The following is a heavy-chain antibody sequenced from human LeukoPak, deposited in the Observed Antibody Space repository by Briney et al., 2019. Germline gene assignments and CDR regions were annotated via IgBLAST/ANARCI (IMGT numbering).Heavy chain of an antibody. J-gene: IGHJ6*03. Sequence: ASVKVSCKASGGTFSSYAISWVRQAPGQGLEWMGGIIPIFGTANYAQKFQGRVTITTDESTSTAYMELSSLRSEDTAVYYCARVTIVYYYMDVWGKGTTATVSS. V-gene: IGHV1-69*05. CDR2: IIPIFGTA. D-gene: IGHD3-16*02. CDR1: GGTFSSYA. CDR3: ARVTIVYYYMDV.